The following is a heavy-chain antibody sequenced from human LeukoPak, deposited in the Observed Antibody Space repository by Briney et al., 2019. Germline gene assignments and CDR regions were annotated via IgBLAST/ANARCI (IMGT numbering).Heavy chain of an antibody. CDR1: GFTFSSYA. D-gene: IGHD5-18*01. CDR2: ISYDGSNK. Sequence: GGSLRLSCAASGFTFSSYAMHWVRQAPGKGLEWVAVISYDGSNKYYADSVKGRFTISRDNSKNTLYLQMNSLRAEDTAEYYCARDHGDTAMVPGYWGQGTLVTVSS. V-gene: IGHV3-30-3*01. CDR3: ARDHGDTAMVPGY. J-gene: IGHJ4*02.